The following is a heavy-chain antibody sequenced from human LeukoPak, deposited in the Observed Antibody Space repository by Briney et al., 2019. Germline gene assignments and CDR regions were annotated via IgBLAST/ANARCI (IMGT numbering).Heavy chain of an antibody. J-gene: IGHJ4*02. CDR3: ARDPKSQLLLDY. D-gene: IGHD2-2*01. CDR1: GFTFTDEY. CDR2: INPYSGAI. Sequence: GASVKVPCKSSGFTFTDEYIHWVRQAPGQGLEWMGWINPYSGAINYAQKFQGRVTLSRDTSISTAYMELSRLTSGDTAVYYCARDPKSQLLLDYWGQGTLVTVSS. V-gene: IGHV1-2*02.